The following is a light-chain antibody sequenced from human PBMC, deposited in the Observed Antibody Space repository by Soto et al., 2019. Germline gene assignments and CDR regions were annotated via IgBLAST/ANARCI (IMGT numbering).Light chain of an antibody. CDR2: GAS. V-gene: IGKV3-20*01. Sequence: EIVLTQSPGTLSLSPGERATLSCRASQSVSSSYLAWYQQKPGQAPRLLIYGASNRATGIPDRFSGSGSGTDFTLTIGRLEPEDFAVYYFQQYATSPPTFGGGTKVEIK. CDR1: QSVSSSY. CDR3: QQYATSPPT. J-gene: IGKJ4*01.